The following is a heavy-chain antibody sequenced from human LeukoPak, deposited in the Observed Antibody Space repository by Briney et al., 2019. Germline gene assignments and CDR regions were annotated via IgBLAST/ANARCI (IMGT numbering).Heavy chain of an antibody. CDR2: INPNSGGT. CDR3: ASYEGYDSSGYYLY. V-gene: IGHV1-2*02. CDR1: GYTFTGYY. J-gene: IGHJ4*02. Sequence: ASVKVSCKASGYTFTGYYMHWVRQAPGQGLEWMGWINPNSGGTNYAQKFQGRVTITRDTSISTVYMELSRLRSDDTAVYYCASYEGYDSSGYYLYWGQGTLVTVSS. D-gene: IGHD3-22*01.